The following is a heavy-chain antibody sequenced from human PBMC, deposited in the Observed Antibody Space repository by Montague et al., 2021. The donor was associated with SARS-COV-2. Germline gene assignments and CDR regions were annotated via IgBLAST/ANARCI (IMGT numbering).Heavy chain of an antibody. CDR1: GGSVTSGDYY. V-gene: IGHV4-61*08. CDR3: ATEMPAYDGFDI. D-gene: IGHD2-2*01. CDR2: IYNTGRT. J-gene: IGHJ3*02. Sequence: SETLSLTCTVSGGSVTSGDYYWTWIRQPPGKGLEWIGYIYNTGRTNYNPSLKSRVTISMDTSKNQFSLKVDPVSAADTSVYYCATEMPAYDGFDIWGQGTMVTVSS.